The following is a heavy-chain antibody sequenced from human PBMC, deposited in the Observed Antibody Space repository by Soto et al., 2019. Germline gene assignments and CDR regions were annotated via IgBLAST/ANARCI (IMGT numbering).Heavy chain of an antibody. J-gene: IGHJ4*02. V-gene: IGHV4-59*01. CDR1: GGSISSYY. CDR2: IYYSGIT. CDR3: AREIGFSRGLDY. Sequence: PSETLSLTCTVSGGSISSYYWSWIRQPPGKGLEWIGYIYYSGITNYNPSLKSRVTISVYTSKNQFSLKLSSVTAADTAVYYCAREIGFSRGLDYWGQGTLVTVSS. D-gene: IGHD3-3*02.